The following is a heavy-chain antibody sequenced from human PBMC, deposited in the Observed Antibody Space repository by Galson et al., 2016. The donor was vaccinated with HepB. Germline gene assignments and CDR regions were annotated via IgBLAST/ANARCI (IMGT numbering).Heavy chain of an antibody. CDR1: GFTFSDYW. V-gene: IGHV3-7*04. CDR2: IKRDGSQI. CDR3: ARAQWRQARRAAYFDY. D-gene: IGHD5-18*01. Sequence: SLRLSCAASGFTFSDYWMNWVRQAPGQGLEWVANIKRDGSQIYYVDSVKGRFTISRDNFQNSLFLQMNSVRAEDTAVYYCARAQWRQARRAAYFDYWGQGALVT. J-gene: IGHJ4*02.